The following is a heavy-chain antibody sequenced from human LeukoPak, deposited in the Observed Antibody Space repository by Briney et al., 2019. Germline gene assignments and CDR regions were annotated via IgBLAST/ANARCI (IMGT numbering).Heavy chain of an antibody. CDR2: INSNSGDT. V-gene: IGHV1-2*02. D-gene: IGHD6-19*01. J-gene: IGHJ3*02. CDR1: GYTFTGYY. CDR3: ARGRSGWSNDAFDI. Sequence: ASVKVSCKASGYTFTGYYMYWVRQAPGQGLEWMGWINSNSGDTNYAQQFQGRVTLARDKSISTAYMELSRLKSDDTAVYYCARGRSGWSNDAFDIWGQGTMVTVSS.